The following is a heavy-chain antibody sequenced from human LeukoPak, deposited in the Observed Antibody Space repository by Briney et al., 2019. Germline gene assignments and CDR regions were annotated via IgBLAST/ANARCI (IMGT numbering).Heavy chain of an antibody. J-gene: IGHJ4*02. V-gene: IGHV3-53*01. CDR1: GFIFSSYW. CDR3: ARIVAVASLYYFDN. D-gene: IGHD6-19*01. CDR2: IYSAGNT. Sequence: PGGSLRLSCAASGFIFSSYWMSWVRQAPGKGLEWVSHIYSAGNTYYADSVKGRFTISRDSFKNTLYLQMNSLRGEDTALYYCARIVAVASLYYFDNWGQGTLVTVSS.